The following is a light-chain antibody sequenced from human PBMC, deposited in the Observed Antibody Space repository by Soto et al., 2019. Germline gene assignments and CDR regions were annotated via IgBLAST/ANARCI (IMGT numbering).Light chain of an antibody. CDR3: QQYETFSGT. CDR1: QSISGW. J-gene: IGKJ1*01. Sequence: DIQMTQSPSTLSASVGDRVTITCRASQSISGWLAWYQQKPGEDPKLLIYDASALPRGVPSRFSGSGSGTKFTLTIASLQPDDFATYYCQQYETFSGTFGPGTKVDIK. V-gene: IGKV1-5*01. CDR2: DAS.